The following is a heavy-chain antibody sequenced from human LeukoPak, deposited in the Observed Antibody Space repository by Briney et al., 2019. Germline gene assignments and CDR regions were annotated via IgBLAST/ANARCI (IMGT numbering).Heavy chain of an antibody. J-gene: IGHJ3*02. CDR1: GFTFSSYA. D-gene: IGHD6-19*01. V-gene: IGHV3-23*01. Sequence: GGSLRLSCAASGFTFSSYAMSWVRQAPGKGLEWVSAISGSGGTTYYPDSVKGRFTISRDNSKNTLYLQMNSLRAEDTAVYYCARNIPNSAWVLDIWGQGTMVTVSS. CDR3: ARNIPNSAWVLDI. CDR2: ISGSGGTT.